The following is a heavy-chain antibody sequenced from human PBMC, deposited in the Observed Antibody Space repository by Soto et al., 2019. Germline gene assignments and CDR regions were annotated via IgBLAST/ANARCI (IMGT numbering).Heavy chain of an antibody. CDR1: GGTFSSYT. CDR3: ARGPTVTTPKSYYYMDV. J-gene: IGHJ6*03. Sequence: QVQLVQSGAEVKKPGSSVKVSCKASGGTFSSYTISWGRQAPGQGLEWMGRIIPNLGIANYAQKFQGRVTITPDKSTSTAYMELSSLRSEDTAVYYCARGPTVTTPKSYYYMDVWGKGTTVTVSS. CDR2: IIPNLGIA. D-gene: IGHD4-17*01. V-gene: IGHV1-69*02.